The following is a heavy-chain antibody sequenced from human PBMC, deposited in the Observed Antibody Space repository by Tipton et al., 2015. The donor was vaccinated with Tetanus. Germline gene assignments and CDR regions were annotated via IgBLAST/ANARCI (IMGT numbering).Heavy chain of an antibody. Sequence: TLSLTCTVSGASVRSGWHYWSWIRQPPGKGLEWIGYISDGGRPNYNPSLKSRLTISLDTSKNQFSLKLTSVTAADTAVYYCASRGYSGRRQIEDYWGQGTLVTVSS. J-gene: IGHJ4*02. CDR2: ISDGGRP. CDR3: ASRGYSGRRQIEDY. D-gene: IGHD5-12*01. V-gene: IGHV4-61*01. CDR1: GASVRSGWHY.